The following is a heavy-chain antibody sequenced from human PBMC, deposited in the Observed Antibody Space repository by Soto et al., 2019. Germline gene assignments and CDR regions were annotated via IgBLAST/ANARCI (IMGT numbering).Heavy chain of an antibody. CDR3: ARGIEGWYQGRYYYGMDV. CDR1: GGSVSSGCYY. CDR2: IYYSRST. Sequence: QVQLQESGPGLVKPTETLSLTSTVSGGSVSSGCYYWSWIRDPPGKGLEGIGYIYYSRSTNYNPSLKSRFTISVDTSKNQFSLKLSSVTAADTAVYYCARGIEGWYQGRYYYGMDVWGQGTTVTVSS. V-gene: IGHV4-61*01. J-gene: IGHJ6*02. D-gene: IGHD6-19*01.